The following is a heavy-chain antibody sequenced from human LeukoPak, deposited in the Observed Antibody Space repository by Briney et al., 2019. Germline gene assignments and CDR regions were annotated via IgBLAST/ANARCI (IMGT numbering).Heavy chain of an antibody. CDR3: ARDVSATTRAYDY. J-gene: IGHJ4*02. Sequence: GGSLRLSCAAPGFILSDYNMNWVRQAPGKGLEWVSFIDISGTYITYADSVKGRFTISRDSAISLYLEMNSLRVEDTAVYYCARDVSATTRAYDYWGQGTLVTVSS. CDR1: GFILSDYN. V-gene: IGHV3-21*01. CDR2: IDISGTYI. D-gene: IGHD1-26*01.